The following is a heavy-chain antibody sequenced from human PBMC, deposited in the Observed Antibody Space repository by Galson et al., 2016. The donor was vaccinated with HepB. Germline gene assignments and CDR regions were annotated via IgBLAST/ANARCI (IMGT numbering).Heavy chain of an antibody. Sequence: SLRLSCAASGFTFSSHWIHWVRQVPGKGLEWVSRITSDGKSTTYADSVKGRFTVSRDNAKNTVHLQMNSLRVEDTAVYYCARERYSTNWYDAFDIWGQGTMVTVSS. D-gene: IGHD6-13*01. CDR1: GFTFSSHW. CDR2: ITSDGKST. CDR3: ARERYSTNWYDAFDI. V-gene: IGHV3-74*01. J-gene: IGHJ3*02.